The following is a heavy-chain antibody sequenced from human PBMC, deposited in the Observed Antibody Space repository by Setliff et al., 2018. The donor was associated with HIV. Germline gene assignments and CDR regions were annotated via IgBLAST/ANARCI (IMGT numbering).Heavy chain of an antibody. J-gene: IGHJ6*03. D-gene: IGHD1-26*01. CDR2: IYYSGST. Sequence: LTCTVSGGSISSSSYYWGWIRQPPGKGLEWIGSIYYSGSTYSNPSLKSRVTISADTSKNQISLKLNSVTAADTAVYYCARGIGPLPNWENFYYSMDVWGKGTTVTVSS. CDR3: ARGIGPLPNWENFYYSMDV. CDR1: GGSISSSSYY. V-gene: IGHV4-39*01.